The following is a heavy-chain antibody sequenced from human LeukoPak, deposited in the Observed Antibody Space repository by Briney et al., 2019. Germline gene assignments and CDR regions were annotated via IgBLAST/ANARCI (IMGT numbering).Heavy chain of an antibody. CDR1: GGSFSGYY. Sequence: TSETLSLTCAVYGGSFSGYYWSWIRQPPGKGLEWIGEINHSGSTNYNPSLKSRVTISVDTSKNQFSLKLSSVTAADTAVYYCARDRYYYDSSGFPLHDAFDIWGQGTMVTVSS. V-gene: IGHV4-34*01. CDR3: ARDRYYYDSSGFPLHDAFDI. J-gene: IGHJ3*02. CDR2: INHSGST. D-gene: IGHD3-22*01.